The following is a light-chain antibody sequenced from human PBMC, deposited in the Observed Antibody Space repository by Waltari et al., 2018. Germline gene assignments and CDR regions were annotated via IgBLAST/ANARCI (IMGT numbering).Light chain of an antibody. CDR1: QSVRTY. CDR3: RQRSNWPLT. Sequence: EIVLTQSPATLSLAPGERATLSCRASQSVRTYLGWYQQKPGQAPRLLIYDASNRATGIPARFSGSGSGTDFTLTISSLEPEDFAVYYCRQRSNWPLTFGGGTKVEIK. J-gene: IGKJ4*01. CDR2: DAS. V-gene: IGKV3-11*01.